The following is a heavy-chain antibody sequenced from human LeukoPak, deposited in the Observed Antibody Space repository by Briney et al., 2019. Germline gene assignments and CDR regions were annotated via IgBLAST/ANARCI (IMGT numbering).Heavy chain of an antibody. V-gene: IGHV4-34*01. Sequence: PSETLSLTCAVYGGSFSGYYWSWIRQPPGKGLEWLGEINHSGSTNYNPSLKSRVTISVDTSKNQFSLKLSSVTAADTAVYYCARVDYDSSGYYYGCFDYWGQGTLVTVSS. CDR3: ARVDYDSSGYYYGCFDY. J-gene: IGHJ4*02. CDR1: GGSFSGYY. D-gene: IGHD3-22*01. CDR2: INHSGST.